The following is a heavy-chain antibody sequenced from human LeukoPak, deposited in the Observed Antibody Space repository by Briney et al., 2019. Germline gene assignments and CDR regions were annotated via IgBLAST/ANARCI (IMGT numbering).Heavy chain of an antibody. V-gene: IGHV1-18*01. CDR2: ITTYNDNT. D-gene: IGHD6-25*01. Sequence: ASVKVSCKTSGYTFTTYGISWVRQAPGQGLEWMGWITTYNDNTNYAQKFQGRVTMTTDTSTSTVYMELWSLRSGDTAVYYCARVGCNSGCSSDYWGQGTLVTVSS. J-gene: IGHJ4*02. CDR3: ARVGCNSGCSSDY. CDR1: GYTFTTYG.